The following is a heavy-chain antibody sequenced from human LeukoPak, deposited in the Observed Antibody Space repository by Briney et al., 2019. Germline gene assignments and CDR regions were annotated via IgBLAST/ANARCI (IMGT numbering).Heavy chain of an antibody. J-gene: IGHJ4*02. CDR1: GGYISTDY. CDR3: ARDLAASSSY. CDR2: VYYTGST. V-gene: IGHV4-59*01. D-gene: IGHD6-13*01. Sequence: PSETLSLTCTVSGGYISTDYWSWIRQPPGKGLEWIGYVYYTGSTNYNPSLKSRVTISVDTSKNQFSLKLGSVTAADTAVFYCARDLAASSSYWSQGTLVTVSS.